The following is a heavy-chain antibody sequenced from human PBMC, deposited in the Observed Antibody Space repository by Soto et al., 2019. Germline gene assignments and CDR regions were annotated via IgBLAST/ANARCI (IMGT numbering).Heavy chain of an antibody. V-gene: IGHV1-2*04. CDR3: ARGNWNYGSGMDV. CDR2: INPNSGGT. Sequence: GASVKVSCKASGYTLTGYYMHWVRQAPGQGLEWMGWINPNSGGTNYAQKFQGWVTMTRDTSISTAYMELSRLRSDDTAVYYCARGNWNYGSGMDVWGQGTTVTVSS. D-gene: IGHD1-7*01. CDR1: GYTLTGYY. J-gene: IGHJ6*02.